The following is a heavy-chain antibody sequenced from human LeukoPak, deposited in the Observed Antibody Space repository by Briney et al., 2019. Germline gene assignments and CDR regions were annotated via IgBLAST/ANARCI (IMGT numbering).Heavy chain of an antibody. D-gene: IGHD2-15*01. V-gene: IGHV1-18*01. J-gene: IGHJ5*02. CDR2: ISAYNGNT. CDR1: GYTFTSYG. Sequence: GASVTVSCKASGYTFTSYGISWVRQAPGQGLEWMGWISAYNGNTNYAQKLQGRVTMTTDTSTSTAYMELRSLRSDDTAVYYCARFTQGPRSGLYWFDPWGQGTLVTVSS. CDR3: ARFTQGPRSGLYWFDP.